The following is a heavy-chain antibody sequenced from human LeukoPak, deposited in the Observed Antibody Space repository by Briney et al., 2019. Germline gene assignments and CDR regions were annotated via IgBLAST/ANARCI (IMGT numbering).Heavy chain of an antibody. CDR1: GGTFSSYA. J-gene: IGHJ4*02. Sequence: SVKVSCKASGGTFSSYAISWVRQAPGQGLEWMGGIIPIFGTANYAQKFQGRVTITTDESTSTAYMELSSLRSEDTAVYYCARDQIAAAGMADYWGQGTLVTVSS. D-gene: IGHD6-13*01. CDR3: ARDQIAAAGMADY. V-gene: IGHV1-69*05. CDR2: IIPIFGTA.